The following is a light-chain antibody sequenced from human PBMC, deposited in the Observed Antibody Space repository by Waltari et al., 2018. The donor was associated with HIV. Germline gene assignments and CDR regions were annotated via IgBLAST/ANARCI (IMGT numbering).Light chain of an antibody. CDR3: AAWDDSLNGVV. V-gene: IGLV1-44*01. CDR2: SAY. CDR1: SANIGSNT. Sequence: QSVLTQPPSASGTPGQRVTISCSGSSANIGSNTVNWYQQLPGTAPKLLIYSAYQRPSGVPDRFSGSKSGTSASLAISGLKSEDEADYYCAAWDDSLNGVVFGGGTKLTVL. J-gene: IGLJ2*01.